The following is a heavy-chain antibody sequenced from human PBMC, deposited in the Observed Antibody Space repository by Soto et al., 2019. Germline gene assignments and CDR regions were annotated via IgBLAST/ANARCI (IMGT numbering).Heavy chain of an antibody. J-gene: IGHJ3*02. CDR2: IYHSGST. CDR3: ARDLGPFRWLVRSQHAFVI. V-gene: IGHV4-4*02. D-gene: IGHD6-19*01. Sequence: PSETLSLTCAVSSGSISSSNWWSWVRQPQGKGLEWIGEIYHSGSTNYNPSLKSRVTISVDKSKNQFSLKLSSVTAADTPVYYCARDLGPFRWLVRSQHAFVIWGQGTMVTVSS. CDR1: SGSISSSNW.